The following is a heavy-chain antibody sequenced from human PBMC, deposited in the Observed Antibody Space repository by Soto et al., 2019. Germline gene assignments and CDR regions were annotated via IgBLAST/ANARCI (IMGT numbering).Heavy chain of an antibody. CDR3: ASDPIAAAGTTLLDY. Sequence: QVQLVQSGAEVKKPGASVKVSCKASGYTFTSYYIHWVRQAPGQGLEWMGILNPSGGSTGYAQKFQGRLTMNRDTSTSTVFMELSSLRSEDTAVYYCASDPIAAAGTTLLDYWGQGTLVTVSS. CDR1: GYTFTSYY. D-gene: IGHD6-13*01. V-gene: IGHV1-46*01. J-gene: IGHJ4*01. CDR2: LNPSGGST.